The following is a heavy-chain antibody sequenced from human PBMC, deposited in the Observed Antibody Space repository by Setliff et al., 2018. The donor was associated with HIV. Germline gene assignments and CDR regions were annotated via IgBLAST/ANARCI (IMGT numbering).Heavy chain of an antibody. CDR3: ARDPPGYGDSNDY. J-gene: IGHJ4*02. CDR2: IYHSGST. D-gene: IGHD4-17*01. V-gene: IGHV4-39*07. Sequence: PSETLSLTCTVSGGSIRNGLYYWHWIRQPPGKGLEWIGSIYHSGSTYYNPSLKSRVTISVDTSKNQFSLKLSSVTAADTAVYYCARDPPGYGDSNDYWGQGTLVTVSS. CDR1: GGSIRNGLYY.